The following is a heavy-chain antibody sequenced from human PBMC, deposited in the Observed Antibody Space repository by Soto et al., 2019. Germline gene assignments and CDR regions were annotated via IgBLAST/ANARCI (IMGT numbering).Heavy chain of an antibody. CDR2: ISSSSSTI. J-gene: IGHJ4*02. CDR3: ARVQWGSLNDY. CDR1: GFTFSSYS. Sequence: PGGSLRLSCAASGFTFSSYSMNWVRQAPGKGLEWVSYISSSSSTIYYADSVKGRFTISRDNAKNSLYLRMNSLRAEDTAVYYCARVQWGSLNDYWGQGTLVTVSS. D-gene: IGHD1-26*01. V-gene: IGHV3-48*04.